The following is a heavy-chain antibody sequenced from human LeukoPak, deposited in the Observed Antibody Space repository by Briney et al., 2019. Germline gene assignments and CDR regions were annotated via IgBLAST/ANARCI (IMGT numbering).Heavy chain of an antibody. D-gene: IGHD6-6*01. CDR2: IRYDGSNK. V-gene: IGHV3-30*02. CDR1: GFTFSSYG. J-gene: IGHJ4*02. Sequence: GGSLRLSCAASGFTFSSYGMHWVRQAPGKGLEWVAFIRYDGSNKYYADSVKGRFTISRDNSKNTLYLQMNSLRAEDTAVYYCARAYSSSWDYWGQGTLVTVSS. CDR3: ARAYSSSWDY.